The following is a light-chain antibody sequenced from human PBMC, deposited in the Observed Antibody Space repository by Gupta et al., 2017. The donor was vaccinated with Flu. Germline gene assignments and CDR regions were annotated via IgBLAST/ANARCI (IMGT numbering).Light chain of an antibody. J-gene: IGKJ5*01. CDR2: RIS. CDR1: QGLVFSDRHTY. V-gene: IGKV2-30*01. CDR3: MQGTQWPVT. Sequence: DVVITQSPLSLIVIVGQPACISCRSSQGLVFSDRHTYLAWYQQRPGPAPRRLICRISRRDPGVPDRFSGSGSGTDFTLKISRVEADDAGVYYCMQGTQWPVTFGQGTRLEIE.